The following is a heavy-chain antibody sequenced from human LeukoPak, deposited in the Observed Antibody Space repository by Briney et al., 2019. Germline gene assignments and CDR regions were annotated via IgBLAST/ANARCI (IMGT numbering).Heavy chain of an antibody. J-gene: IGHJ4*02. D-gene: IGHD2-15*01. Sequence: GSLRLSCAASGFTFSSYAMSWVRQAPGKGLEWVSGMSGSGGSTYYADSVRGRFTISRDNSKNTLYLQMNTLRAEDTALYYCAKARYCSGGSCYNDYWGQGTLVTVSS. CDR3: AKARYCSGGSCYNDY. CDR2: MSGSGGST. V-gene: IGHV3-23*01. CDR1: GFTFSSYA.